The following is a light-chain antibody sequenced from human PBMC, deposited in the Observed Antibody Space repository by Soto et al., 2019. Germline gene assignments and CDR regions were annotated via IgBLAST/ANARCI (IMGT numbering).Light chain of an antibody. J-gene: IGLJ3*02. Sequence: QSALTQPASVSGSPGQSITISCTGTSSDVGSYNVVSWYQQHPGKAPKLMISEDSKRPSGVSNRFSGSKSGNTASLTISGLQAEDEADYYCCSYAGSTTWVFGGGTKLTVL. V-gene: IGLV2-23*01. CDR2: EDS. CDR1: SSDVGSYNV. CDR3: CSYAGSTTWV.